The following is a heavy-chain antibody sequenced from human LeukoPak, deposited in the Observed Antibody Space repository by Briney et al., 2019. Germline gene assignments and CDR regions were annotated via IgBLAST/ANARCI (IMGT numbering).Heavy chain of an antibody. D-gene: IGHD6-19*01. J-gene: IGHJ3*02. CDR2: INPSGGST. Sequence: ASVTVSCKASGYTFTSYYMHWVRQAPGQGLEWMGIINPSGGSTIYAQKFQGRVTMTEDTSTDTAYMELSSLRSEDTAVYYCATVGSGWYADAFDIWGQGTMVTVSS. CDR1: GYTFTSYY. CDR3: ATVGSGWYADAFDI. V-gene: IGHV1-46*01.